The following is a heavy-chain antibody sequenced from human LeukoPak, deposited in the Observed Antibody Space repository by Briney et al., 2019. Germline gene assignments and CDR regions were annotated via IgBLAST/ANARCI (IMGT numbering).Heavy chain of an antibody. CDR2: ISYDGTDA. D-gene: IGHD2-21*02. Sequence: GGSLRLSCAASGFTLSTYAMHWVRQAPGKGLEWVAVISYDGTDAYYADSVKGRFTISRDTSKNSLYLQMNSLRAEDTAVYYCARDKLAYCGGDCYPDAWGQGTLVTVSS. CDR3: ARDKLAYCGGDCYPDA. CDR1: GFTLSTYA. V-gene: IGHV3-30-3*01. J-gene: IGHJ5*02.